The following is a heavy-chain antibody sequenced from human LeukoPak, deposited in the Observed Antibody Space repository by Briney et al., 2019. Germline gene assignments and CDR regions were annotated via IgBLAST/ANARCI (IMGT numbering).Heavy chain of an antibody. J-gene: IGHJ3*02. CDR2: ISAYNGNT. V-gene: IGHV1-18*01. Sequence: ASVKVSRKASGYTFTSYGISWVRQAPGQGLEWMGWISAYNGNTNYAQKLQGRVTMTTDTSTSTAYMELRSLRSDDTAVYYCARERMGPYSSSWYGAFDIWGQGTMVTVSS. D-gene: IGHD6-13*01. CDR3: ARERMGPYSSSWYGAFDI. CDR1: GYTFTSYG.